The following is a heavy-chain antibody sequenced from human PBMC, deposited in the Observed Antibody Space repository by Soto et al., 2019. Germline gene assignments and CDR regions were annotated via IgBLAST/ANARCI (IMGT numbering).Heavy chain of an antibody. V-gene: IGHV4-4*02. CDR3: ARVLEQQLYGMDV. J-gene: IGHJ6*02. D-gene: IGHD6-13*01. CDR1: GGSISSSNW. CDR2: IYHSGST. Sequence: QVQLQESGPGLVKPSGTLSLTCAVSGGSISSSNWWSWVRQPPGKGLEWIGEIYHSGSTNYNPSLKSRVTISVDNSKNQFPLKLSSVTAADTAVYYCARVLEQQLYGMDVWGQGTTVTVSS.